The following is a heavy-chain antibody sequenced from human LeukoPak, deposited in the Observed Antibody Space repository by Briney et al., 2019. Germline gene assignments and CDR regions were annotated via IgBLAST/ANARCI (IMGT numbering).Heavy chain of an antibody. V-gene: IGHV4-59*01. CDR1: GGTISSYL. CDR2: TYNSGST. CDR3: AGGIFGVVNNAFHN. J-gene: IGHJ3*01. D-gene: IGHD3-3*01. Sequence: SETLSLTCTVSGGTISSYLWSWIRQPPGKGLEWIGDTYNSGSTNYNPSLKSRVTISVDTSKNQFSLKLTSVTAADTAVYYCAGGIFGVVNNAFHNCGQGTMVTVSS.